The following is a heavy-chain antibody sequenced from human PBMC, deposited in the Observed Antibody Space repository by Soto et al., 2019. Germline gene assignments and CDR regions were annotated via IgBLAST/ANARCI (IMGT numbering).Heavy chain of an antibody. V-gene: IGHV4-34*01. CDR3: AKGLGY. CDR2: INHSGST. Sequence: YYWSWIRQPPGKGLEWIGEINHSGSTNYNPSLKRRVTISVDTSKNQFSLKLSSVTAADTAVYYCAKGLGYWGQGTLVTVSS. CDR1: YY. J-gene: IGHJ4*02.